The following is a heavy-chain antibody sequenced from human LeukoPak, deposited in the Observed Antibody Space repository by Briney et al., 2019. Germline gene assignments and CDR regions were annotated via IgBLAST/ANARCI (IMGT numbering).Heavy chain of an antibody. J-gene: IGHJ4*02. CDR3: AKGWTRITMAPGY. CDR1: GFTFSSYG. Sequence: GGSLRLSCAASGFTFSSYGMHWVRQAPGKGLEWVAFIRYDGSNKYYADSVKGRFTISRDNSKNTLYLQMNSLRAEDTAVYYCAKGWTRITMAPGYWGQGTLVTVSS. D-gene: IGHD3-10*01. CDR2: IRYDGSNK. V-gene: IGHV3-30*02.